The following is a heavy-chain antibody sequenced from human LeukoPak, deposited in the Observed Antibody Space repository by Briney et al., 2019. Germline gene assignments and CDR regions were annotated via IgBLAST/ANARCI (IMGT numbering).Heavy chain of an antibody. CDR2: INPNSGGT. D-gene: IGHD1-1*01. CDR3: ARVGYNWNDEGAFDI. CDR1: GYTFTGYY. J-gene: IGHJ3*02. V-gene: IGHV1-2*02. Sequence: ASVKVSCKASGYTFTGYYMHWVRQAPEQGLEWMGWINPNSGGTNYAQKFQGRVTMTRDTSISTAYMELSRLRSDDTAVYYCARVGYNWNDEGAFDIWGQGTMVTVSS.